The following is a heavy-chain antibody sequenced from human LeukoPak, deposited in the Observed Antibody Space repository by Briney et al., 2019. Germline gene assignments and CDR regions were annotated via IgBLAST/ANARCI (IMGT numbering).Heavy chain of an antibody. J-gene: IGHJ3*02. CDR3: ARPRESSSWPDAFDI. V-gene: IGHV5-51*01. CDR2: IYPGDSDT. CDR1: GYSFISYW. Sequence: GESLKISCKGSGYSFISYWIGWVRQMPGKGLEWMGIIYPGDSDTRYSPSFQGQVTISADKSISTAYLQWSSLKASDTAMYYCARPRESSSWPDAFDIWGQGTMVTVSS. D-gene: IGHD6-13*01.